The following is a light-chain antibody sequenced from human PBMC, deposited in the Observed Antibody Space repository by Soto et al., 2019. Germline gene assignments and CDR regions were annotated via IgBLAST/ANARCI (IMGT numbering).Light chain of an antibody. CDR3: SAYAGGNIVI. V-gene: IGLV2-8*01. CDR2: EVD. Sequence: QSALTQPPSASGSPGQSVTISCSGTGGDIGRYDFVSWYQQSPGKAPKLLIYEVDKRPSGVPDRFSGSKSGDRASLTVSGLRPEDEADYHCSAYAGGNIVIFGGGTKLTVL. J-gene: IGLJ2*01. CDR1: GGDIGRYDF.